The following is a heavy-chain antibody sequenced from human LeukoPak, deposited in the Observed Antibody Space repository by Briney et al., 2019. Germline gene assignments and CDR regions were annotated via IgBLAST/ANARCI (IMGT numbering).Heavy chain of an antibody. Sequence: SETLSLTCTISGGSVSDYYWSWIRQSPGKGLEWIGYIYHTGSTSYSPSLKSRVTISADTSQNQFSLKLSSVTAADTAVYYCARAGPRYYYGSGSYDYWGQGTLVTVSS. D-gene: IGHD3-10*01. CDR1: GGSVSDYY. V-gene: IGHV4-59*02. J-gene: IGHJ4*02. CDR3: ARAGPRYYYGSGSYDY. CDR2: IYHTGST.